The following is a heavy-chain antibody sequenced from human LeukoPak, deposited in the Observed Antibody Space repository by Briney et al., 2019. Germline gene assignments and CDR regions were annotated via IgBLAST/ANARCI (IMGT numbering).Heavy chain of an antibody. CDR3: ASHDFWSGYHFDY. CDR1: GGSISSSSYY. D-gene: IGHD3-3*01. CDR2: IYYSGST. V-gene: IGHV4-39*01. Sequence: KTSETLSLTCTVSGGSISSSSYYWGWIRQPPGKGLEWIGSIYYSGSTYYNPSLKSRVTISVDTSKNQFSLKLSSVTAADTAVYYCASHDFWSGYHFDYWGQGTLVTVSS. J-gene: IGHJ4*02.